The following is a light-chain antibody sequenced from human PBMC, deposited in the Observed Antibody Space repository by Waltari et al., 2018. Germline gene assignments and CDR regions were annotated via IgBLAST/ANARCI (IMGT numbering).Light chain of an antibody. Sequence: SYELTQPPSMSVSLRQTVTITCSGDKLGDKYACWYQQKPGQSPVLVIYQDSKRPSGIPDRFSGSNSGNTATLTISGTQAMDEADYYCQAWDSSTVVFGGGTKLTVL. CDR2: QDS. CDR3: QAWDSSTVV. J-gene: IGLJ3*02. CDR1: KLGDKY. V-gene: IGLV3-1*01.